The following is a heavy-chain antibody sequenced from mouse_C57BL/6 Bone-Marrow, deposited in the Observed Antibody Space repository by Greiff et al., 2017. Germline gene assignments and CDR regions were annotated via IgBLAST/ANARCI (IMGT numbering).Heavy chain of an antibody. CDR2: ISSGGSYT. V-gene: IGHV5-6*01. CDR3: ARGGTWFAY. J-gene: IGHJ3*01. Sequence: EVQLQESGGDLVKPGGSLKLSCAASGFTFSSYGMSWVRQTPDKRLEWVATISSGGSYTYYPDSVKGRFTITRDNAKNTLYLQMSSLKSEDTAMYYCARGGTWFAYWGQGTLVTVSA. CDR1: GFTFSSYG.